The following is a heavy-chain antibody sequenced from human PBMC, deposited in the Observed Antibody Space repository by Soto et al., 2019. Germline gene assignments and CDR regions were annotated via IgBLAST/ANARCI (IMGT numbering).Heavy chain of an antibody. CDR3: ARDTYFYGSGSYGP. CDR1: GFTFSSYS. J-gene: IGHJ5*02. Sequence: PGRSLRLSCAASGFTFSSYSMNWARQAPGKGLEWVSSISSSSSYIYYADSVKGRFTISRDNAKNSLYLQMNSLRAEDTAVYYCARDTYFYGSGSYGPWGQGTLVTVSS. V-gene: IGHV3-21*01. D-gene: IGHD3-10*01. CDR2: ISSSSSYI.